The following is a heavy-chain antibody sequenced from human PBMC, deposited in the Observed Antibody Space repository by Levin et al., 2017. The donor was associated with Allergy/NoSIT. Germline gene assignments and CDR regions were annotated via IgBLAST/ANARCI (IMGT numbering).Heavy chain of an antibody. J-gene: IGHJ6*02. CDR2: IYWDDDK. Sequence: SGPTLVKPTQTLTLTCTFSGFSLSTSGVGVGWIRPPPGKALEWLALIYWDDDKRHSPSLRSRLTITRDTSKNQVVLTMTNLDHVDTATYYCAHRSGLDHFYALDVWGQGTTVTVSS. CDR3: AHRSGLDHFYALDV. D-gene: IGHD3-9*01. CDR1: GFSLSTSGVG. V-gene: IGHV2-5*02.